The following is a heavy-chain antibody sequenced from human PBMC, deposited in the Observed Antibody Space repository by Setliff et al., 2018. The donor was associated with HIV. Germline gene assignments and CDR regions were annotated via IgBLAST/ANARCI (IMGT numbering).Heavy chain of an antibody. CDR3: ARIFGDQGYYYGMDV. V-gene: IGHV4-59*01. Sequence: PSETLSLTCTVSGGSISSYYWSWIRQPPGKGLEWIGYIDYSGSTNYNPSLKSQVTLSVDTSKNQFSLKMSSVIAADTAVYYCARIFGDQGYYYGMDVWGQGTTVTVSS. CDR1: GGSISSYY. J-gene: IGHJ6*02. D-gene: IGHD3-3*01. CDR2: IDYSGST.